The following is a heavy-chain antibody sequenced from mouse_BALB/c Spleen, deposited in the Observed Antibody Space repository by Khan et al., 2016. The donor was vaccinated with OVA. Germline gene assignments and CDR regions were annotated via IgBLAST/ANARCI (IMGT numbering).Heavy chain of an antibody. CDR3: SRSGYDYGRGALFAY. D-gene: IGHD2-4*01. J-gene: IGHJ3*01. CDR1: GFSLNNYS. V-gene: IGHV2-2*03. CDR2: IWSAGST. Sequence: QVQLKQSGPGLVQPSQSLSITCTVSGFSLNNYSVHWVRQSPGKGLEWLGVIWSAGSTDYNAAFIPRLTISKDNSRSQVFFKMNSLQSNDTAIYYCSRSGYDYGRGALFAYWGQGTLVTGSA.